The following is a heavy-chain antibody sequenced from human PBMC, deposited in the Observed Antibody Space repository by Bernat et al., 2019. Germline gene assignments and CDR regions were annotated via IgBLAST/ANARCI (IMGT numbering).Heavy chain of an antibody. CDR1: GGSISSTTYY. CDR2: IHYSGST. V-gene: IGHV4-39*01. D-gene: IGHD3-3*01. CDR3: ARGDVGITIFGADY. J-gene: IGHJ4*02. Sequence: QLQLQESGPGLVKPSETLSLTCTVSGGSISSTTYYWGWIRQPPGKGLEWIGNIHYSGSTYYNPSLRSRVTISVDTSQNQFSLRLSSVTAADTAVYYCARGDVGITIFGADYWGQGTLVTVSS.